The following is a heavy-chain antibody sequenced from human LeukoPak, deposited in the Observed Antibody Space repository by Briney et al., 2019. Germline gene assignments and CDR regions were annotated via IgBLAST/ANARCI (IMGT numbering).Heavy chain of an antibody. CDR2: IYYSGST. D-gene: IGHD3-22*01. Sequence: SETLSLTCTVSGGSISSSSYYWGWIRQPPGKGLEWIGSIYYSGSTYYSPSLKSRVTISVDTSKNQFSLKLSSVTAADTAVYYCARNLREYSSGYYYDYWGQGTLVTVSS. CDR1: GGSISSSSYY. V-gene: IGHV4-39*07. CDR3: ARNLREYSSGYYYDY. J-gene: IGHJ4*02.